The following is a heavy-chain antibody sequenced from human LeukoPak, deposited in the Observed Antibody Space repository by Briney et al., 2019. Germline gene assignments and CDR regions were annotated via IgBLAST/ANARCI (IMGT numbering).Heavy chain of an antibody. CDR1: GFTFSSYA. D-gene: IGHD3-22*01. CDR2: ISYDGRNK. CDR3: AKDPPASGYHLDY. J-gene: IGHJ4*02. Sequence: GGSLRLSCAASGFTFSSYAMSWVRQAPGKGLEWLAFISYDGRNKDYAESVKGRFTVSRDNSKNMVYLQMNSLRVEDTAVSYCAKDPPASGYHLDYWGQGTLVTVSS. V-gene: IGHV3-30*04.